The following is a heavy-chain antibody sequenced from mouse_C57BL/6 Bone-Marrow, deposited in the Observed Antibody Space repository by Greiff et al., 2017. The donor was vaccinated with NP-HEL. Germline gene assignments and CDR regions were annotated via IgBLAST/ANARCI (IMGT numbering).Heavy chain of an antibody. J-gene: IGHJ2*01. CDR1: GYTFTDYY. D-gene: IGHD2-3*01. Sequence: EVQLQQSGPVLVKPGASVKMSCKASGYTFTDYYMNWVKQSHGKSLEWIGVINPYNGGTSYNQKFKGKATLTVDKSSSTAYMELNSLTSEDSAVYYCAREDDGYSDYWGQGTTLTVSS. V-gene: IGHV1-19*01. CDR2: INPYNGGT. CDR3: AREDDGYSDY.